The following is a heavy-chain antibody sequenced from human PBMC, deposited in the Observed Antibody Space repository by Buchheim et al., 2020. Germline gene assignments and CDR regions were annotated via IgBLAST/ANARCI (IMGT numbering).Heavy chain of an antibody. D-gene: IGHD6-6*01. Sequence: QVQLVQSRAEVKKPGSSVKVSCKASGGTFSSYAISWVRQAPGQGLEWMGGIIPIFGTANYAQKFQGRVTITADESTSTAYMELSSLRSEDTAVYYCARDPRLRSSSTSNYWYFDLWGRGTL. CDR1: GGTFSSYA. V-gene: IGHV1-69*01. J-gene: IGHJ2*01. CDR2: IIPIFGTA. CDR3: ARDPRLRSSSTSNYWYFDL.